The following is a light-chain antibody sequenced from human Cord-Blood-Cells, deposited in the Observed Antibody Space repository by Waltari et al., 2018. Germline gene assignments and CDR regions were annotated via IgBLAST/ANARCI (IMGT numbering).Light chain of an antibody. J-gene: IGLJ1*01. CDR1: SSDVGGYNY. V-gene: IGLV2-8*01. Sequence: QSALTQPPSASGSPGPSVTISCTGTSSDVGGYNYVSWYQQHPGKAPKLMIYEVSKRPSGVPDRVAGSKSGNTASLTVSALQADDEADYYCSSYAGSNTPDVFGTGTKVTVL. CDR3: SSYAGSNTPDV. CDR2: EVS.